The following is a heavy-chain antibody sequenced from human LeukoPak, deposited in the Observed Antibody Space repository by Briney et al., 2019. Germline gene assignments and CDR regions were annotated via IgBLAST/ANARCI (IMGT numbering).Heavy chain of an antibody. V-gene: IGHV3-23*01. Sequence: PGGSLRLSCAASGFTFSSYGMSWVRQAPGKGLEWVSAISGSGGSTYYADSVKGRFTISRDNSKNTLYLQMNSLRAEDTAVYYCAKVSLWFGEFLNYFDYWGQGTLVTVSS. CDR1: GFTFSSYG. J-gene: IGHJ4*02. CDR2: ISGSGGST. CDR3: AKVSLWFGEFLNYFDY. D-gene: IGHD3-10*01.